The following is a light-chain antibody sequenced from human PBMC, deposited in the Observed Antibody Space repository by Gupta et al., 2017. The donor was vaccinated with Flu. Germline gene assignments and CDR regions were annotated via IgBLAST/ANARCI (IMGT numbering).Light chain of an antibody. Sequence: SRSNIGVSYDVSWYQHNPGKSPKLVISGYTNRPSGVPDRFSGSSSGTSASLTITGALAEDEADYYCHSLDSNLNLVFGGGTKLTVL. J-gene: IGLJ3*02. CDR2: GYT. CDR3: HSLDSNLNLV. V-gene: IGLV1-40*01. CDR1: RSNIGVSYD.